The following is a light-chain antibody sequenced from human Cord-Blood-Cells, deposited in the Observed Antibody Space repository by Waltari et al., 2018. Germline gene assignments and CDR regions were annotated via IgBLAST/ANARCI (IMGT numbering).Light chain of an antibody. J-gene: IGKJ1*01. CDR1: QSVLYSSNNKNY. CDR3: QQYYISPWT. CDR2: WTS. Sequence: DIVMTQSPASLAVSLGERATINCKSSQSVLYSSNNKNYLAGYQQKPGQPPKLLISWTSTRGSGVPDRFSGSGSGADFTRTISTLQAEDVAVYYCQQYYISPWTFGQGTKVEIK. V-gene: IGKV4-1*01.